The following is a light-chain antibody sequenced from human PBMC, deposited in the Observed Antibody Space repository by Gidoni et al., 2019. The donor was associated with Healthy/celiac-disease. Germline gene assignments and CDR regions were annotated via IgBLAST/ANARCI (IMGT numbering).Light chain of an antibody. CDR3: QQSYSTPPT. Sequence: DIQMTQSPSSLSASVGDRVTITCRASQSISSYLNWYQQKPGKAPKLLIYAASSLQSGVPSRFSGSGSWTDFPLTISSLQPEDFATYYCQQSYSTPPTFGGGTKVEIK. CDR1: QSISSY. V-gene: IGKV1-39*01. CDR2: AAS. J-gene: IGKJ4*01.